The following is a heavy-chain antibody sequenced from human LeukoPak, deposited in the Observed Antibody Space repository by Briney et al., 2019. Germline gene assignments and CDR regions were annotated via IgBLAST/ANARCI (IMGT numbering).Heavy chain of an antibody. D-gene: IGHD3-22*01. V-gene: IGHV3-23*01. CDR3: AKAGDSSGSNWFDP. Sequence: PGGSLRLSCAASGLTFSSYAMSWVRQAPGKGLEWVSAISGSGGSTYYADSVKGRFTISRDNSKNTLYLQMNSLRAEDTAVYYCAKAGDSSGSNWFDPWGQGTLVTVSS. J-gene: IGHJ5*02. CDR1: GLTFSSYA. CDR2: ISGSGGST.